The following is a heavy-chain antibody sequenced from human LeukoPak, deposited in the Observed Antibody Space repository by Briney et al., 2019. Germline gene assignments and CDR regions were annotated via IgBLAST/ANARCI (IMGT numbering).Heavy chain of an antibody. J-gene: IGHJ4*02. CDR1: RGSISSYY. V-gene: IGHV4-59*08. Sequence: SETLSLTCTVSRGSISSYYWSWIRQPPGEGLEWIGYISYNGSTNYNPSLKSRLTISVDTSKNQFSLKLRSVTAADTAVYFCARLGGIWISPGRDYLGRGTLVSVS. D-gene: IGHD3-10*01. CDR2: ISYNGST. CDR3: ARLGGIWISPGRDY.